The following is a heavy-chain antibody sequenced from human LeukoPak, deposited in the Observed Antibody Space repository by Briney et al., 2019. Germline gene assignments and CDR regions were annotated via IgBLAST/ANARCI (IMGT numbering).Heavy chain of an antibody. CDR2: ISGSGDNT. D-gene: IGHD2-21*02. J-gene: IGHJ4*02. V-gene: IGHV3-23*01. Sequence: GGSLRLSCVASGFTFSSRDWMTWVRQAPGKGLEWVSAISGSGDNTYYADSVKGRFTVSRDNSKNTLYVQMKSLRAEDTAVYYCAKDFVVVPGNVNYFDYWGQGTLVTVSS. CDR1: GFTFSSRDW. CDR3: AKDFVVVPGNVNYFDY.